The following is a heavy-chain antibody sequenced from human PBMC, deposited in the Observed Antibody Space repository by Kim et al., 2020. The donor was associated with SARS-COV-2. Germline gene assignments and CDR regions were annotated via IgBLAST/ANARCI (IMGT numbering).Heavy chain of an antibody. CDR1: GFTFDRYA. V-gene: IGHV3-23*01. CDR3: AKEEPHFEY. Sequence: GGSLRLSCAASGFTFDRYAMAWVRQAPGKGLQWISALSGVGSSTFYADSVKGRFTISRDNSRNTLYLQMNGLRAEDTAVSYCAKEEPHFEYWGQGTLVTV. J-gene: IGHJ4*02. CDR2: LSGVGSST.